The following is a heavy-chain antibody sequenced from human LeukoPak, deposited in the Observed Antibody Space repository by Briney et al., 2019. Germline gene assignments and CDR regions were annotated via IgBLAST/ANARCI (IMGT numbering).Heavy chain of an antibody. CDR3: ARRQGTTLNFDY. D-gene: IGHD1-1*01. Sequence: ASVKVSCEASGYTFSSYGFSWVRQAPGQGLEWMGWIDAYNGNTNYAQNLQGRVIMTTDTSTSTAYMELRSLRSDDTAVYYCARRQGTTLNFDYWGQGTLVTVSS. V-gene: IGHV1-18*01. J-gene: IGHJ4*02. CDR2: IDAYNGNT. CDR1: GYTFSSYG.